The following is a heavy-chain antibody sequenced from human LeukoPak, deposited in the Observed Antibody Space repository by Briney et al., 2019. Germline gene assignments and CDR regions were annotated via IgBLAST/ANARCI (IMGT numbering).Heavy chain of an antibody. CDR2: INPSRGST. D-gene: IGHD1-1*01. CDR3: TRGVQLERRYYNWFDP. V-gene: IGHV1-46*01. Sequence: ASVKVSCKASGYTFASYCIHWVRQAPGQGLEWMGMINPSRGSTSYAQKFQGGLTMTRDTSTSTVYMELSSLRSEDTAVYYCTRGVQLERRYYNWFDPWGQGTLVTVSS. J-gene: IGHJ5*02. CDR1: GYTFASYC.